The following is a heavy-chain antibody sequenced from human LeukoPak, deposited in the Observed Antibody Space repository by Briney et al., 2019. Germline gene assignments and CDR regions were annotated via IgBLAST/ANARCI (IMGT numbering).Heavy chain of an antibody. CDR2: ISKDGTYK. J-gene: IGHJ5*02. CDR3: ARDSSSSPEGWFDP. CDR1: GYTFSNFA. D-gene: IGHD6-6*01. Sequence: GGSLRLSCEVSGYTFSNFAVNWVRQAPGKGLEWVAVISKDGTYKYFSDSVKGRFTVSRDNSKNTAYLQMNSLRAEDTAVYYCARDSSSSPEGWFDPWGQGTLVTVSS. V-gene: IGHV3-30*04.